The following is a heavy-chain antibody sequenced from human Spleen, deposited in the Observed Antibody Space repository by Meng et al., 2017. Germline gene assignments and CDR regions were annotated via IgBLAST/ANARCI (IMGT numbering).Heavy chain of an antibody. V-gene: IGHV4-4*07. CDR1: GGPISGYY. CDR2: IYSTGSS. J-gene: IGHJ6*02. D-gene: IGHD6-19*01. CDR3: ARAGSNGWPYYYYYYGMDV. Sequence: SETLSLTCTASGGPISGYYWTWIRQPAGKGLEWFGRIYSTGSSNYNPSLQRRATMSVDTSKNQFSLTLSSVSAADTAVYYCARAGSNGWPYYYYYYGMDVWGQGTTVTVSS.